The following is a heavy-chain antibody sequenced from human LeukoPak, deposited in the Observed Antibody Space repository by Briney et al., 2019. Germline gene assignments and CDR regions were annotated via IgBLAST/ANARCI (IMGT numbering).Heavy chain of an antibody. D-gene: IGHD4-11*01. V-gene: IGHV3-33*01. J-gene: IGHJ4*01. CDR2: IWSDGSNR. Sequence: PGRSLRLSCAASGFIFSHYGMHWVRQAPGKGLEWVAVIWSDGSNRFYAGSVKGRFTISRDNSQNTVFLQMNSLRVEDTAMYYCARDAQRGFDYSNSLEYWGHGTLVTVSS. CDR1: GFIFSHYG. CDR3: ARDAQRGFDYSNSLEY.